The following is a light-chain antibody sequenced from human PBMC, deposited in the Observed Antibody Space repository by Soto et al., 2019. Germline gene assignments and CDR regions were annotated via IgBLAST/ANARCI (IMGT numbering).Light chain of an antibody. J-gene: IGKJ4*01. CDR1: QGISSY. Sequence: DIQMTQSPSTLSGSVGDRVTITCRASQGISSYLAWYQQKPGKAPKLLIYAASTLKSGVPSRFSGSGSGTEFTTIISRLQPEDFTTYYCQQANSFGLTFGGGTKVDI. V-gene: IGKV1-12*01. CDR2: AAS. CDR3: QQANSFGLT.